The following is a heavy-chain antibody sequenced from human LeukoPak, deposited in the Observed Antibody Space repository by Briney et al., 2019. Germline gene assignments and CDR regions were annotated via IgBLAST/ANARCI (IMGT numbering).Heavy chain of an antibody. Sequence: GGSLRLSCAASGFTFSRDGMNWVRQAPGKGLEWVATINQAGSTTYYVDSVKGRFTIPRDNAQTSLYLQMDSLRVEDTAVYYCARDPDNLNGANFHCWGQGTLVTVSS. D-gene: IGHD1-26*01. CDR2: INQAGSTT. CDR1: GFTFSRDG. J-gene: IGHJ4*02. V-gene: IGHV3-7*01. CDR3: ARDPDNLNGANFHC.